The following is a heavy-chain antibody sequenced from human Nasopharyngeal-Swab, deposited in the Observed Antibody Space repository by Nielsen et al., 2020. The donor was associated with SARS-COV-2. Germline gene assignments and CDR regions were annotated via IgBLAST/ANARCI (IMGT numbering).Heavy chain of an antibody. CDR3: ARDSESSYCSSTSCYAREGNGWFDP. D-gene: IGHD2-2*01. Sequence: GESLNISCAASGFTFSSYSMNWVRQAPGKGLEWVSYISSSSSTIYYADSVKGRFTISRDNSKNTLYLQMNSLRAEDTAVYYCARDSESSYCSSTSCYAREGNGWFDPWGQGTLVTVSS. J-gene: IGHJ5*02. CDR1: GFTFSSYS. CDR2: ISSSSSTI. V-gene: IGHV3-48*01.